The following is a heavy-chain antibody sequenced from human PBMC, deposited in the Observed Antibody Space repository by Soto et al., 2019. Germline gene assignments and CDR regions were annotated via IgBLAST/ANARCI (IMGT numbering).Heavy chain of an antibody. CDR1: GYTLSELS. J-gene: IGHJ6*02. CDR2: FDPEDGET. Sequence: ASVKVSCKVSGYTLSELSMHWVRQAPGKGLEWMGGFDPEDGETIYAQKFQGRVTMTEDTSTDTAYMELSSLRSEDTAVYYCARWLGYSYGSGYYGMDVWGQGTTVTVSS. CDR3: ARWLGYSYGSGYYGMDV. D-gene: IGHD5-18*01. V-gene: IGHV1-24*01.